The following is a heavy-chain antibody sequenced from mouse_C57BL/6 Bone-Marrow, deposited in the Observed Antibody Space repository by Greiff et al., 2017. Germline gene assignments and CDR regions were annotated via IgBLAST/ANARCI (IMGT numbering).Heavy chain of an antibody. D-gene: IGHD1-1*01. V-gene: IGHV1-72*01. CDR3: ARSPFYYYGREGPYGWYFDV. Sequence: QVQLQQSGAELVKPGASVKLSCKASGYTFTSYWMHWVKQRPGRGLEWIGRIDPNSGGTKYNEKFKSKATLTVAKPSSTAYMQLSSLTSEDSAVYYCARSPFYYYGREGPYGWYFDVWGTGTTVTVSS. J-gene: IGHJ1*03. CDR1: GYTFTSYW. CDR2: IDPNSGGT.